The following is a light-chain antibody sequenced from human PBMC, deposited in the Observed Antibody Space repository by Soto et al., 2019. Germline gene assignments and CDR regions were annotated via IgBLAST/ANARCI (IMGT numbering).Light chain of an antibody. CDR2: AAS. J-gene: IGKJ5*01. V-gene: IGKV1-39*01. CDR1: QSINSY. Sequence: DIQMTQSPSSLSASVGDRVTITCRASQSINSYLNWYQQEPGKAPKFLIYAASSLQSGVPSRFSGSGSGTDFTLTISSLQPEDFATYYCQQSYSTPITFGQGTLLEIK. CDR3: QQSYSTPIT.